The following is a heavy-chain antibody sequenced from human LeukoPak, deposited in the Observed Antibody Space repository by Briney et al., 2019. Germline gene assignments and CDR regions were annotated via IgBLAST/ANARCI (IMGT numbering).Heavy chain of an antibody. D-gene: IGHD6-19*01. CDR2: ISSSSSYI. Sequence: GGPLRLSCAASGFTFSSYSMNWVRQAPGKGLEWVSFISSSSSYIYYADSVKGRFTISRDNAKNSLYLQMNSLRAEDTAVYYCARGSDRGLSGWDDPNKDMDVWGKGTTVTVSS. CDR1: GFTFSSYS. V-gene: IGHV3-21*01. CDR3: ARGSDRGLSGWDDPNKDMDV. J-gene: IGHJ6*03.